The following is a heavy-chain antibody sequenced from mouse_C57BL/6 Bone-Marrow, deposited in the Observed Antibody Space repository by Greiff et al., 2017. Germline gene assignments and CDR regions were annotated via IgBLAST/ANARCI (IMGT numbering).Heavy chain of an antibody. CDR1: GFTFSSYA. D-gene: IGHD2-4*01. CDR2: ISDGGSYT. CDR3: AREDYWFAY. V-gene: IGHV5-4*01. J-gene: IGHJ3*01. Sequence: EVQGVESGGGLVKPGGSLKLSCAASGFTFSSYAMSWVRQTPEKRLEWVATISDGGSYTYYPDNVKGRFTISRDNAKNNLYLQMSHLKSEDTAMXYCAREDYWFAYWGQGTLVTVSA.